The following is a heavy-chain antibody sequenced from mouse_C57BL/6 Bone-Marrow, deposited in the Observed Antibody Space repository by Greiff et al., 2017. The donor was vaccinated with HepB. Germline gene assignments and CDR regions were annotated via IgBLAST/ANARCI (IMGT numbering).Heavy chain of an antibody. CDR2: IDPENGDT. Sequence: EVKLQESGAELVRPGASVKLSCTASGFNIKDDYMHWVKQRPEQGLEWIGWIDPENGDTEYASKFQGKATITADTSSNTAYLQLSSLTSEDTAVYYCTTWGTTVDYYAMDYWGQGTSVTVSS. J-gene: IGHJ4*01. V-gene: IGHV14-4*01. CDR1: GFNIKDDY. D-gene: IGHD1-1*01. CDR3: TTWGTTVDYYAMDY.